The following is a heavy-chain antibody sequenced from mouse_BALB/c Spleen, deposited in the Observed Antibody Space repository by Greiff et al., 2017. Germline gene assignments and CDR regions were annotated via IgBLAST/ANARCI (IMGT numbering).Heavy chain of an antibody. CDR2: IYPGDGDT. V-gene: IGHV1-87*01. Sequence: QVQLQQSGAELARPGASVKLSCKASGYTFTSYWMQWVKQRPGQGLEWIGAIYPGDGDTRYTQKFKGKATLTADKSSSTAYMQLSSLASEDSAVYYCARTIYDGFYYAMDYWGQGTSVTVSS. D-gene: IGHD2-3*01. CDR1: GYTFTSYW. CDR3: ARTIYDGFYYAMDY. J-gene: IGHJ4*01.